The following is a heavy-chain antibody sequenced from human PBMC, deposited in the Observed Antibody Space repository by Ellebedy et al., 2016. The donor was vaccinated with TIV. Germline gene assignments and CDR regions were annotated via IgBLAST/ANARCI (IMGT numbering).Heavy chain of an antibody. V-gene: IGHV3-21*01. CDR3: AKDRGEGGLPSFFDF. CDR2: TSSNLHYI. D-gene: IGHD3-10*01. J-gene: IGHJ4*02. Sequence: PGGSLRLSCPAPGSNFSGCSMNWVRQAPGKGLEWVSSTSSNLHYIHYRDSVKGRFTISRDNAKNPLSLQMDSLRAEATAVYYCAKDRGEGGLPSFFDFWGQGTLVTVSS. CDR1: GSNFSGCS.